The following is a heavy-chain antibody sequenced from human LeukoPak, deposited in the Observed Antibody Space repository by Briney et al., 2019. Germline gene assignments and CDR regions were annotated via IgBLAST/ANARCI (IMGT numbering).Heavy chain of an antibody. CDR3: AREEFLHEIDSSGYFVY. D-gene: IGHD3-22*01. CDR2: VYSSGVG. J-gene: IGHJ4*02. Sequence: SETLSLTCTVSGVSITGYYWHWIRQPAGQGLEWLGRVYSSGVGNYNPSLTSRVTMSVETSKNKFSLKLTSLTAADTAVYYCAREEFLHEIDSSGYFVYWGQGTLVTVSS. V-gene: IGHV4-4*07. CDR1: GVSITGYY.